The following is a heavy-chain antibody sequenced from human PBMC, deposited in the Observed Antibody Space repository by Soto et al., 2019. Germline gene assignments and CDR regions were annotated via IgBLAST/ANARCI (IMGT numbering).Heavy chain of an antibody. CDR1: GGSISTYY. Sequence: SETLSLTCAVSGGSISTYYWTWIRQPPGKGLEWIGYIYYAESTNYNPSLKSRVTISVDTSKNQFSLKLRSVTAADTAVYYCARLPGRFWWDLPGLDYWGRGILVTVSS. V-gene: IGHV4-59*01. J-gene: IGHJ4*02. D-gene: IGHD1-26*01. CDR2: IYYAEST. CDR3: ARLPGRFWWDLPGLDY.